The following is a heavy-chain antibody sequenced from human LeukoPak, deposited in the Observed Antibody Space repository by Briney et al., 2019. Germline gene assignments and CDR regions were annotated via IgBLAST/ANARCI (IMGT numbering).Heavy chain of an antibody. V-gene: IGHV3-23*01. CDR1: GFTFSNYG. D-gene: IGHD5-12*01. J-gene: IGHJ4*02. Sequence: GGTLRLSCAASGFTFSNYGMSWVRQAPGKGLEWVSTISSSGGSTYYADSVKGRFTISRDSSKNTLYLQMNSLRAEDTAVYYCAKDTGSGYDYLSYYFDFWGQGTLVTVSS. CDR2: ISSSGGST. CDR3: AKDTGSGYDYLSYYFDF.